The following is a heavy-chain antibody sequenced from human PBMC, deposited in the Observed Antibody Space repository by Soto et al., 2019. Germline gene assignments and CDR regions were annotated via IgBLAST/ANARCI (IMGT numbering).Heavy chain of an antibody. V-gene: IGHV4-4*02. D-gene: IGHD3-9*01. J-gene: IGHJ6*02. CDR1: GGSISSSNW. CDR2: IYHSGST. CDR3: ARHQVGYFEQDFYYYGMDV. Sequence: SETLSLTCAVAGGSISSSNWWSWVRQPPGKGLEWIGEIYHSGSTNYNPSLKSRVTISVDKSKNQFSLKLSSVTAADTAVYYCARHQVGYFEQDFYYYGMDVWGQGTTVTVSS.